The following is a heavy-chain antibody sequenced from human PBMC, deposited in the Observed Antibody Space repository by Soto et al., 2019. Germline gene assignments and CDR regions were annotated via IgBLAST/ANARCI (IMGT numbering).Heavy chain of an antibody. Sequence: GGSLRLSCAASGFAVSSNYMHWVRQAPGKGLEWVAVISYDGSNKYYADSVKGRFTISRDNSKNTLYLQMNSLRAEDTAVYYCAKERFGAGYYGMDVWGQGTTVTVSS. CDR3: AKERFGAGYYGMDV. CDR1: GFAVSSNY. D-gene: IGHD3-10*01. CDR2: ISYDGSNK. J-gene: IGHJ6*02. V-gene: IGHV3-30*18.